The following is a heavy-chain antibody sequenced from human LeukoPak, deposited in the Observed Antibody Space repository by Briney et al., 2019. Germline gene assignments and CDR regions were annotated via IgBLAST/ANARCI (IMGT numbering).Heavy chain of an antibody. CDR3: ASGEEYYDFWSGRSHDAFDI. Sequence: GGSLRLSCAASGFTFDDYAMHWVQQAPGKGLEWVSGISWNSGSIGYADSVKGRFTISRDNAKNSLYLQMNSLRAEDTAVYYCASGEEYYDFWSGRSHDAFDIWGQGTMVTVSS. CDR2: ISWNSGSI. V-gene: IGHV3-9*01. D-gene: IGHD3-3*01. J-gene: IGHJ3*02. CDR1: GFTFDDYA.